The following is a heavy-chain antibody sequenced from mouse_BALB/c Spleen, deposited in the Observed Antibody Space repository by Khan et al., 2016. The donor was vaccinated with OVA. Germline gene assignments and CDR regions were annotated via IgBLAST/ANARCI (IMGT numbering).Heavy chain of an antibody. Sequence: EVQLQESGPGLVKPSQSLSLTCTVTGYSITSDYAWNWIRQFPGNKLEWMGYINYSGNTRFNPSLKSRTSITRDTSKNPFFLQLNSVTTEDTATYYGARKYYYDYDPFPYWGQGTLVTVSA. D-gene: IGHD2-4*01. V-gene: IGHV3-2*02. CDR3: ARKYYYDYDPFPY. CDR1: GYSITSDYA. J-gene: IGHJ3*01. CDR2: INYSGNT.